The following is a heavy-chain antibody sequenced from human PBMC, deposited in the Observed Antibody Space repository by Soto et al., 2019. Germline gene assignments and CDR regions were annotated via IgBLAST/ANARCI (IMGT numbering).Heavy chain of an antibody. CDR1: GFTFSSYG. J-gene: IGHJ4*02. D-gene: IGHD2-21*02. V-gene: IGHV3-30*18. CDR2: ISYDGSNK. Sequence: QVQLVESGGGVVQPGRSLRLSCAASGFTFSSYGMHWVRQAPGKGLEWVAVISYDGSNKYYADSVKGRFTISRDNSKNTLYLQMNSLRAEDKAVYYCAKPVASELRYCGGDCPIHGFDYWGQGTLVTVSS. CDR3: AKPVASELRYCGGDCPIHGFDY.